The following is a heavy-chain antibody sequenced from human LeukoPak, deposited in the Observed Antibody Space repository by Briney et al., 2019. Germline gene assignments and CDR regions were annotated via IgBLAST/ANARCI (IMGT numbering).Heavy chain of an antibody. CDR2: ISLTGLT. D-gene: IGHD2-8*01. CDR1: GGSFSNTNW. Sequence: SETLPLTCGVSGGSFSNTNWWSWVRQPPGQGLEWIGEISLTGLTHYSPSLESRVTVSLDKSKNQLSLNLTSVTAADTAVYYCSRENGAFSPLGYWGQGTLVTVLS. CDR3: SRENGAFSPLGY. V-gene: IGHV4-4*02. J-gene: IGHJ4*02.